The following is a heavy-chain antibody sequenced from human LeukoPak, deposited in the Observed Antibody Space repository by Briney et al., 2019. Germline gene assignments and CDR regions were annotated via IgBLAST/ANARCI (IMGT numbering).Heavy chain of an antibody. Sequence: SETLSLTCTVSGASISSHHWTWIRQPPGKGLEWIGYIYYTGSTNYSPSLKSRVTISVDTSKNQFSLKLSSVTAADTAVYYCARADGAVAAYYGIDVWDQGTTVTVSS. CDR3: ARADGAVAAYYGIDV. D-gene: IGHD6-19*01. CDR2: IYYTGST. V-gene: IGHV4-59*11. CDR1: GASISSHH. J-gene: IGHJ6*02.